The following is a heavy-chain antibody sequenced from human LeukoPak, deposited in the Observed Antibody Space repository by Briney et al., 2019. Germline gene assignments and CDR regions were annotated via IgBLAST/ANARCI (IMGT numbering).Heavy chain of an antibody. Sequence: SQTLSLTXTVSGGSISSGSYYWSRIRQPAGKGLEWIGRIYTSGSTNYNPSLKSRVTISVDTSKNQFSLKLSSVTAADTAVYYCASAPVVINFYYFDYWGQGTLVTVSS. CDR2: IYTSGST. CDR3: ASAPVVINFYYFDY. D-gene: IGHD3-22*01. V-gene: IGHV4-61*02. CDR1: GGSISSGSYY. J-gene: IGHJ4*02.